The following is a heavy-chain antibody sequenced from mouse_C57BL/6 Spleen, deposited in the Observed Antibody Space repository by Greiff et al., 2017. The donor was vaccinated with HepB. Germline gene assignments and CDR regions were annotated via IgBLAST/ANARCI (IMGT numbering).Heavy chain of an antibody. V-gene: IGHV5-17*01. Sequence: EVKLMESGGGLVKPGGSLKLSCAASGFTFSDYGMHWVRQAPEKGLEWVAYISSGSSTIYYADTVKGRFTISRDNAKNTLFLQMTSLRSEDTAMYYCARGATDYWYFDGWGTGTTVTVAS. J-gene: IGHJ1*03. CDR2: ISSGSSTI. CDR3: ARGATDYWYFDG. CDR1: GFTFSDYG. D-gene: IGHD3-1*01.